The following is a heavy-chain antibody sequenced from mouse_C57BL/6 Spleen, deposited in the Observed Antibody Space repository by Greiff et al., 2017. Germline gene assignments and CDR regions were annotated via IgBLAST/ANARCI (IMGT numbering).Heavy chain of an antibody. CDR3: ARRDYYGSEEYAMDY. CDR2: INPGSGGT. D-gene: IGHD1-1*01. V-gene: IGHV1-54*01. Sequence: QVQLKQSGAELVRPGTSVKVSCKASGYAFTNYLIEWVKQRPGQGLEWIGVINPGSGGTNYNEKFKGKATLTADKSSSTAYMQLSSLTSEDSAVYFCARRDYYGSEEYAMDYWGQGTSVTVSS. J-gene: IGHJ4*01. CDR1: GYAFTNYL.